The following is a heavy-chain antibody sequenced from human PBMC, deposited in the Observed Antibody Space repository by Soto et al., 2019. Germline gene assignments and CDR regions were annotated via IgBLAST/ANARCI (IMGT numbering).Heavy chain of an antibody. D-gene: IGHD3-3*01. Sequence: GGSLRLSCAASGFTFSSYAMSWVRQAPGKGLEWVSAISGSGDSTYYADSVKGRFTISRDNSKNTLYLQMNSLGAEDTAVYYCAKHRGVVIIFVDYWGQGTLVTVSS. CDR2: ISGSGDST. J-gene: IGHJ4*02. CDR1: GFTFSSYA. CDR3: AKHRGVVIIFVDY. V-gene: IGHV3-23*01.